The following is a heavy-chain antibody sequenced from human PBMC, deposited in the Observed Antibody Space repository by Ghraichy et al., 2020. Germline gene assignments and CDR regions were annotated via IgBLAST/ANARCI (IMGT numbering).Heavy chain of an antibody. Sequence: GGSLRLSCAASGFTFSSYSMNWVRQAPGKGLEWVSYISSSSSTIYYADSVKGRFTISRDNAKNSLYLQMNSLRDEDTAVYYCARDPTGIRDYYDSSGTDAFDIWGQGTMVTVSS. D-gene: IGHD3-22*01. J-gene: IGHJ3*02. CDR1: GFTFSSYS. V-gene: IGHV3-48*02. CDR2: ISSSSSTI. CDR3: ARDPTGIRDYYDSSGTDAFDI.